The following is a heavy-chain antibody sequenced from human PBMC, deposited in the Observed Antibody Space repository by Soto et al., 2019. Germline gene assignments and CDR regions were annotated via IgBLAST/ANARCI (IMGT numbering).Heavy chain of an antibody. CDR3: AKDHGMDV. Sequence: GGSLRLSCVASGFTFSDYAMAWVRQSPGKGLEWVSSISGSGGSTYYADSVKGRFTISRDNSKNTVFLQMNSLRAEDTAGYYCAKDHGMDVWGQGATVT. CDR2: ISGSGGST. J-gene: IGHJ6*02. V-gene: IGHV3-23*01. CDR1: GFTFSDYA.